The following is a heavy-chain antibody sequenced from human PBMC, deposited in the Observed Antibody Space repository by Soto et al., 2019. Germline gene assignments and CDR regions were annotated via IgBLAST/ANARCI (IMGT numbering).Heavy chain of an antibody. D-gene: IGHD2-2*01. CDR3: ARDSPARYCSSPSCPRFDY. V-gene: IGHV3-48*01. J-gene: IGHJ4*02. CDR2: ISSSSSTI. CDR1: GFTFSSYS. Sequence: EVQLVESGGGLVQPGGSLRLSCAASGFTFSSYSMNWVRQAPGKGLEWVSYISSSSSTIYYADSVKGRFTISRDNAKNSLYLQMNSLRAEDTAVYYCARDSPARYCSSPSCPRFDYWGQGTLVTVSS.